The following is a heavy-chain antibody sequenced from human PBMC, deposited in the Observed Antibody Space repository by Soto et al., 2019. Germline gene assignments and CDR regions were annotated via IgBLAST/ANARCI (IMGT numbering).Heavy chain of an antibody. D-gene: IGHD2-2*01. Sequence: QITLKESGPTLVNPTQTLTLTCTFSGFSLNTSGMGVGWIRQPPGKALEWLAIIYWNDDKRYRPSLNSRLTIAKDTSKSQVVLTVTNVDPVDTATYACAPTKLVVFPAATHNFAYWGQGILVTVSS. J-gene: IGHJ4*01. V-gene: IGHV2-5*01. CDR1: GFSLNTSGMG. CDR2: IYWNDDK. CDR3: APTKLVVFPAATHNFAY.